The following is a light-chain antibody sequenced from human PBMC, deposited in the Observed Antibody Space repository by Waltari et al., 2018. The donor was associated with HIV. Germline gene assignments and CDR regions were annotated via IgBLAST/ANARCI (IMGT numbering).Light chain of an antibody. CDR2: EVT. Sequence: QSALTQPPSASGSPGQSVTISCTGTSRDIGGYNYVSWYQQHPGKAPKLMIYEVTKRPSGVPNRVSGSKSGNTASLTVSGLQAEDEADYYCSSYAGSKNYVIFGGGTKLTVL. CDR1: SRDIGGYNY. J-gene: IGLJ2*01. V-gene: IGLV2-8*01. CDR3: SSYAGSKNYVI.